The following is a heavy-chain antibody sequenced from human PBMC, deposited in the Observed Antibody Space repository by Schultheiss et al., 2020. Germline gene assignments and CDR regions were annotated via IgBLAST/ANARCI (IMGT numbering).Heavy chain of an antibody. V-gene: IGHV4-39*01. CDR3: AHLEGHSSGSNAFGS. Sequence: SATLSLTCTVSGASISTPDYFWSWIRQPPGKDLEWIGIAYYSGFRYYNPSMRSRATISLDTSKNQFSLNLISVTAADTAVYYCAHLEGHSSGSNAFGSWGQGTMVTVSS. CDR2: AYYSGFR. CDR1: GASISTPDYF. D-gene: IGHD6-19*01. J-gene: IGHJ3*02.